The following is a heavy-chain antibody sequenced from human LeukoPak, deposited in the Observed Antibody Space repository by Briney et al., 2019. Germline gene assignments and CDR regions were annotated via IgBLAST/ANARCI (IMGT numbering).Heavy chain of an antibody. D-gene: IGHD3-9*01. CDR3: AKGANLRYFDWLHFDY. Sequence: PGGSLRLSCAASGFTFSSYEMNWVRQAPGKGLEWVSRINSDGSSTSYADSVKGRFTISRDNAKNTLYLQMNSLRAEDTAVYYCAKGANLRYFDWLHFDYWGQGTLVTVSS. CDR2: INSDGSST. CDR1: GFTFSSYE. V-gene: IGHV3-74*01. J-gene: IGHJ4*02.